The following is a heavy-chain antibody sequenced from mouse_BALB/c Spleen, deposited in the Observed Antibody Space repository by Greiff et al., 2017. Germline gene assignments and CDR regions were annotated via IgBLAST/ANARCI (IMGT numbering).Heavy chain of an antibody. D-gene: IGHD2-4*01. Sequence: EVKLVESGGGLVKPGGSLKLSCAASGFTFSSYAMSWVRQTPEKRLEWVASISSGGSTYYPDSVKGRFTISRDNARNILYLQMSSLRSEDTAMYYCARREYDYDAWFAYWGQGTLVTVSA. CDR3: ARREYDYDAWFAY. CDR1: GFTFSSYA. J-gene: IGHJ3*01. V-gene: IGHV5-6-5*01. CDR2: ISSGGST.